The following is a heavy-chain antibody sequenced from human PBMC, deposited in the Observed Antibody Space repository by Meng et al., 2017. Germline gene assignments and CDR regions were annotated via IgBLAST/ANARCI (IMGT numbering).Heavy chain of an antibody. Sequence: QVQLVQSGAEAKKPGASVKVSCKASGYTFTGYYMHWVRPAPGQGLEWMGRINPNSGGTNYAQKFQGRVTMTRDTSISTAYMELSRLRAEDTAVYYCARNTYYYDSSGYIDYWGQGTLVTVSS. CDR2: INPNSGGT. CDR1: GYTFTGYY. J-gene: IGHJ4*02. D-gene: IGHD3-22*01. CDR3: ARNTYYYDSSGYIDY. V-gene: IGHV1-2*06.